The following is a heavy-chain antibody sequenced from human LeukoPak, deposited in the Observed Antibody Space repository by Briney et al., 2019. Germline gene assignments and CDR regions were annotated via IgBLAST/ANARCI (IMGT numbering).Heavy chain of an antibody. CDR1: GFTFSSYS. V-gene: IGHV3-21*01. J-gene: IGHJ4*02. CDR2: ITSSSGYI. D-gene: IGHD6-19*01. CDR3: ARGRDYGSGCLDY. Sequence: GGSLGLSCAASGFTFSSYSMNWVRQAPGRGLEWVSSITSSSGYIYYADSVRGRFTISRDNAKNSLYLQMNSLRAEDTAVYYCARGRDYGSGCLDYWGQGTLVTVSS.